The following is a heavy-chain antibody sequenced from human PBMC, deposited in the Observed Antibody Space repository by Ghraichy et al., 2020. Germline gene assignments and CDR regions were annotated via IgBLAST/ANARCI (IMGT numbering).Heavy chain of an antibody. Sequence: SETLSLTCAVYGGSFSGYYWSWIRQPPGKGLEWIGEINHSGSTNYNPSLKSRVTISVDTSKNQFSLKLSSVTAADTAVYYCARALYYYYGSAFDYWGQGTLVTVSS. CDR2: INHSGST. J-gene: IGHJ4*02. D-gene: IGHD3-10*01. CDR3: ARALYYYYGSAFDY. V-gene: IGHV4-34*01. CDR1: GGSFSGYY.